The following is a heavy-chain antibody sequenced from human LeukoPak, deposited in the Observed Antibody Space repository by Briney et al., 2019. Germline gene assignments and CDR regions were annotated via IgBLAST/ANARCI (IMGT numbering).Heavy chain of an antibody. D-gene: IGHD3-16*01. Sequence: PSETLSLTCTVSGGSISSYYWSWIRQPPGKGLEWIGYIYYSGSTNYNPSLKSRVTVSVDTSKNQFSLKLSSVTAADTAVYYCARAGTYYAYVWGPPHWFDPWGQGTLVTVSS. CDR2: IYYSGST. CDR1: GGSISSYY. J-gene: IGHJ5*02. CDR3: ARAGTYYAYVWGPPHWFDP. V-gene: IGHV4-59*01.